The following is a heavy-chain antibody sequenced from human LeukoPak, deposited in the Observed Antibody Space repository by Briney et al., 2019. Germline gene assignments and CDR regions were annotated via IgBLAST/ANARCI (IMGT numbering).Heavy chain of an antibody. CDR1: GGSISSDSFS. CDR2: VHTSGST. Sequence: PSETLSLTCTVSGGSISSDSFSWSWLRQPAGKGLEWIGRVHTSGSTNYSPSLASRVTISQDTSKNQFSLKLSSVTAADTAVYYCARPLDLGYCSSTSCYAFDIWGQGTMVTVSS. V-gene: IGHV4-61*02. J-gene: IGHJ3*02. CDR3: ARPLDLGYCSSTSCYAFDI. D-gene: IGHD2-2*01.